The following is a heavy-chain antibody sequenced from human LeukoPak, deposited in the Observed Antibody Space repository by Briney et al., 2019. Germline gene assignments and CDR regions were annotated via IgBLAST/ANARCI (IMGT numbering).Heavy chain of an antibody. Sequence: SETLSLTCTVSGGSISSYYWSWIRQPPGKGLEWIGYIYYSGSTNYNPPLKSRVTISVDTSKNQFSLKLSSVTAADTAVYYCARVKLERGKSIWFDPWGQGTLVTVSS. CDR1: GGSISSYY. D-gene: IGHD1-1*01. CDR3: ARVKLERGKSIWFDP. V-gene: IGHV4-59*01. J-gene: IGHJ5*02. CDR2: IYYSGST.